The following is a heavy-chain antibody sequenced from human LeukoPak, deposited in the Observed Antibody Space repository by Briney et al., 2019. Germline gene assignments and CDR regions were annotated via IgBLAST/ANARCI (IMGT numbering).Heavy chain of an antibody. CDR3: ARGGILASLDV. J-gene: IGHJ3*01. CDR1: GGTFSSYA. Sequence: ATVKVSCKASGGTFSSYAISWVRQAPGQGLEWVGWASGYNANTAQNLQGRVTLSTDRSSSTAYMELRSLTSDDTAMYYCARGGILASLDVWGQGTMVTVSS. CDR2: ASGYNANT. V-gene: IGHV1-18*01. D-gene: IGHD3-16*02.